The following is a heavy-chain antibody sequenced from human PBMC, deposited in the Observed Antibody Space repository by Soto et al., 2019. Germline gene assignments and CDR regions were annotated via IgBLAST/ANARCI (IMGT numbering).Heavy chain of an antibody. J-gene: IGHJ4*02. CDR2: IYYSGST. D-gene: IGHD4-17*01. Sequence: QVQLQESGPGLVKPSETLSLTCTVSGGSISSYYWSWIRHPPGKGLEWIGYIYYSGSTNYNPSLKSRVTISVDTSKNQFALKLSSVTAVDTAVYYCARGYGGPPGYWGQGTLVTVSS. V-gene: IGHV4-59*01. CDR1: GGSISSYY. CDR3: ARGYGGPPGY.